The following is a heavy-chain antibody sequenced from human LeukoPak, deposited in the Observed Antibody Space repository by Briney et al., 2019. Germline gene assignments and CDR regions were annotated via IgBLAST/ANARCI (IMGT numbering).Heavy chain of an antibody. V-gene: IGHV4-59*01. Sequence: PSETLSLTCTVFGGSISSYYWSWIRQPPGKGLEWIGYIYYSGSTNYNPSLKSRVTISVDTSKNQFSLKLSSVTAADTAAYYCARVINDFWSGNYLDYCGQGTLVTVSS. CDR3: ARVINDFWSGNYLDY. CDR1: GGSISSYY. D-gene: IGHD3-3*01. J-gene: IGHJ4*02. CDR2: IYYSGST.